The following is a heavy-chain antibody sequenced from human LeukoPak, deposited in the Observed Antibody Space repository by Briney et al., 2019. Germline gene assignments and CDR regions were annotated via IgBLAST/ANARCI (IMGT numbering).Heavy chain of an antibody. V-gene: IGHV1-2*02. CDR1: GFTFTGYY. D-gene: IGHD1-26*01. CDR3: AREGGEVNPKWTNWFDP. Sequence: ASVKVSCKASGFTFTGYYIHWVRQAPGQGLEWMGWINPNSGGTNYAQNFQGRVTMTRDTSISTAYMELSRLTSDDTAVYYCAREGGEVNPKWTNWFDPWGQGTLVTVSS. CDR2: INPNSGGT. J-gene: IGHJ5*02.